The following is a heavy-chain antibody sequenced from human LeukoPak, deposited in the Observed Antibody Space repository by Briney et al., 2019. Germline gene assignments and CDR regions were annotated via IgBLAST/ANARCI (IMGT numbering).Heavy chain of an antibody. D-gene: IGHD5-24*01. Sequence: ASVKVSCKASGYTFTGYYMHWVRQAPGQGLEWMGWINPNSGGTNYAQKFQGRVTMTRDTSISTAYMELSRLRSDDTAVYYCARVPKGVDMATIEGAFDIGGQGTMVTFSA. J-gene: IGHJ3*02. CDR3: ARVPKGVDMATIEGAFDI. V-gene: IGHV1-2*02. CDR2: INPNSGGT. CDR1: GYTFTGYY.